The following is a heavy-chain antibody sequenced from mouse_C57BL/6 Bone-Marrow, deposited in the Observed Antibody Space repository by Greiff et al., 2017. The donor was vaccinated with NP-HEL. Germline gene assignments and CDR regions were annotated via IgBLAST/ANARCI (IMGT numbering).Heavy chain of an antibody. CDR2: ISNGGGST. Sequence: EVQLVESGGGLVQPGGSLKLSCAASGFTFSDYYMYWVRQTPEKRLEWVAYISNGGGSTYYPDTVKGRFTISRDNAKNTLYLQMNRLKSEDTAMYYCARRDYYGREYYAMDYWGQGTSVTVSS. J-gene: IGHJ4*01. V-gene: IGHV5-12*01. CDR3: ARRDYYGREYYAMDY. D-gene: IGHD1-1*01. CDR1: GFTFSDYY.